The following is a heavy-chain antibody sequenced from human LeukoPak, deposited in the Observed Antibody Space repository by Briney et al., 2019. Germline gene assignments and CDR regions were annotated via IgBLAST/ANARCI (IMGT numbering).Heavy chain of an antibody. Sequence: ASVKVSCKASGYTFTSYGISWVRQAPGQGLEWMGWISAYNGNTNYAQKLQGRVTMTTDTSTSTAYMELRSLRSEDTAVYYCARDLRVGGYSYGLGYWGQGTLVTVSS. V-gene: IGHV1-18*01. CDR1: GYTFTSYG. D-gene: IGHD5-18*01. CDR2: ISAYNGNT. J-gene: IGHJ4*02. CDR3: ARDLRVGGYSYGLGY.